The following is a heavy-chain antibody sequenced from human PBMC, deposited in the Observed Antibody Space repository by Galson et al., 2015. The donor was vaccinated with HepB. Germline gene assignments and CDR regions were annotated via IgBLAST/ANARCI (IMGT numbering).Heavy chain of an antibody. Sequence: SLRLSCAASGFTFSSYWMSWVRQAPGTGLEWVANIKQDGSEKYYVDSVKGRFTISRDNAKNSLYLQMNSLRAEDTAVYYCARDSGQLELHDGAFDIWGQGTMFTVSS. CDR3: ARDSGQLELHDGAFDI. J-gene: IGHJ3*02. D-gene: IGHD1-1*01. V-gene: IGHV3-7*03. CDR2: IKQDGSEK. CDR1: GFTFSSYW.